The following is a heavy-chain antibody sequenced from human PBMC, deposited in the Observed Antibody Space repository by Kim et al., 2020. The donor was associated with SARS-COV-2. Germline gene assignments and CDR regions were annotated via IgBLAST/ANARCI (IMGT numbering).Heavy chain of an antibody. J-gene: IGHJ5*02. V-gene: IGHV4-39*02. D-gene: IGHD1-1*01. CDR2: VYYSGSS. CDR1: GGSISRSNSH. Sequence: SETLSLTCTVSGGSISRSNSHWGWLRQPPGKGLEWIVSVYYSGSSFHNPTLQIPVTIATDTYQNHLSLKPTSATAAATAYYSCPSLEMPGIGGRGWFDP. CDR3: PSLEMPGIGGRGWFDP.